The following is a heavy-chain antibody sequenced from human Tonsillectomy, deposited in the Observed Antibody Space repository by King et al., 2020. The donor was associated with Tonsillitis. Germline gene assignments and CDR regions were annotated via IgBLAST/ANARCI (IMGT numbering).Heavy chain of an antibody. CDR2: ISSSSSYI. CDR3: ARDVGGSGWFDY. D-gene: IGHD3-16*01. CDR1: GFTFSSYS. Sequence: EVQLVETGGGLVKPGGSLRLSCAASGFTFSSYSMNWVRQAPGKGLEWVSSISSSSSYIYYADSVKGLFTISRDNAKNSLYLQMNSLRAEDTAVYYCARDVGGSGWFDYWGQGTLVTVSS. V-gene: IGHV3-21*04. J-gene: IGHJ4*02.